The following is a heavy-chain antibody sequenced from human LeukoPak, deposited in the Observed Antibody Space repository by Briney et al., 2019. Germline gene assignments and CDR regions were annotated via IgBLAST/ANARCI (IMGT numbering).Heavy chain of an antibody. Sequence: GGSLRLSCAASGFTVSSNYMSWVRQAPGKGLEWVSVIYSGGSTYYADSVKGRFTISRDNSKNTLYLQMNSLRAEDTAVYYCARDPSATSWYYFDYWGQGTLVTVSS. V-gene: IGHV3-53*01. CDR1: GFTVSSNY. J-gene: IGHJ4*02. D-gene: IGHD2-2*01. CDR3: ARDPSATSWYYFDY. CDR2: IYSGGST.